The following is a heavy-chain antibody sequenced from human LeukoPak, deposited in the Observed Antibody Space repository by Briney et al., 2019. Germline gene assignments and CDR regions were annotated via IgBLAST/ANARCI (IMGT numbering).Heavy chain of an antibody. D-gene: IGHD4-17*01. V-gene: IGHV4-59*01. CDR1: GGSISSYY. Sequence: PSETLSLTCTVSGGSISSYYWSWIRQPPGKGLEWIGYIYYSGSTNYNPSLKSRVTISVDTSKNQFSLKLNSVTAADTAVYYCAKRFHDYGDYWAFDYWGQGTLVTVSS. CDR3: AKRFHDYGDYWAFDY. CDR2: IYYSGST. J-gene: IGHJ4*02.